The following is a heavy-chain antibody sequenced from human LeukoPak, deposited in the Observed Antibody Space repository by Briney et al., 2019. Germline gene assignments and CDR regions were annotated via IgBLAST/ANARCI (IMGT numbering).Heavy chain of an antibody. CDR2: IYYSGST. CDR3: ARDRRGSYYHADY. D-gene: IGHD1-26*01. J-gene: IGHJ4*02. Sequence: SETLSLTCTVSGGSVSSGSYSWSWIRQPPGKGLEWIGYIYYSGSTSYNPSLKSRVTISVDTSKNQFSLKLSSVTAADTAVYYCARDRRGSYYHADYWGQGTLVTVSS. CDR1: GGSVSSGSYS. V-gene: IGHV4-61*01.